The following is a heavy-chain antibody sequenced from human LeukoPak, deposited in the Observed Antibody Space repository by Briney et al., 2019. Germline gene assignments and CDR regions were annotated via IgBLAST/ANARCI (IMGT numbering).Heavy chain of an antibody. Sequence: GGSLRLSCVASGFSFSSHGMHWVRQGPGKGLEWVAFIRYDGSNKYHADSVKGRFTISRDNSKNTPYLQMNSLRPEDTAVYYCAKNAPGISYYSFHYWGQGTLVTVSS. V-gene: IGHV3-30*02. J-gene: IGHJ4*02. CDR2: IRYDGSNK. D-gene: IGHD3-22*01. CDR1: GFSFSSHG. CDR3: AKNAPGISYYSFHY.